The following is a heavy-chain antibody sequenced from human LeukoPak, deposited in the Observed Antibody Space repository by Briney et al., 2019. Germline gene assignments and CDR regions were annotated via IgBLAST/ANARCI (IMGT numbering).Heavy chain of an antibody. V-gene: IGHV4-4*07. CDR3: AREATAAGKSDYYMDV. D-gene: IGHD6-13*01. Sequence: IPSETLSLTRTASGASISSYYWSWIRQPAGKGLEWIGRIYTSGSTNYNPSLKSRVTMSVDTSKNQFSLKLSSVTAADTAVYYCAREATAAGKSDYYMDVWGKGTTVTVSS. CDR2: IYTSGST. J-gene: IGHJ6*03. CDR1: GASISSYY.